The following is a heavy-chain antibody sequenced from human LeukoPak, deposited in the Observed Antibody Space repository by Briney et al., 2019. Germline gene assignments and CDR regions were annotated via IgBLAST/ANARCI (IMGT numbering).Heavy chain of an antibody. CDR2: IWYDGSNK. J-gene: IGHJ6*03. V-gene: IGHV3-33*01. D-gene: IGHD1-26*01. Sequence: GGTLRLSCAASVFTHSSYGTHCVRQAPAKGLEWVAVIWYDGSNKYYADSAKRRFTISRDNAKNTLYLQMHSLRAGDTTVYYCARGGIYSLYYYYLEVWGKGTTGTVSS. CDR1: VFTHSSYG. CDR3: ARGGIYSLYYYYLEV.